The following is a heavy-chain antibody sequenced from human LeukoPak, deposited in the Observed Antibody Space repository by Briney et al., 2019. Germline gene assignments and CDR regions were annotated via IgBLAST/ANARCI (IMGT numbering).Heavy chain of an antibody. V-gene: IGHV1-18*01. D-gene: IGHD6-13*01. CDR2: ISAYTGNT. J-gene: IGHJ4*02. CDR3: ARQYSNGWYEDY. Sequence: ASVKVSCKASGYSFTSYSIHWVRQAPGQGLEWMGWISAYTGNTNYAQNVQGRVTMTTDTSTNTAYMEMRSLRSDDTAVYYCARQYSNGWYEDYWGQGTLVTVSS. CDR1: GYSFTSYS.